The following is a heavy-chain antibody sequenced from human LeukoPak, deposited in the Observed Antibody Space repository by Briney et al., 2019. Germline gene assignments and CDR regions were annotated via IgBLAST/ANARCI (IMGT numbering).Heavy chain of an antibody. Sequence: PGGSLRLSCAASGFTFSTYAMSWVRQAPGKGLEWVSDISGSGGSTYYADSVKGRFTISRDNSKNTLYVQMNSLRAEDTAVYYCARGQADALDIWGQGTMVTVSS. V-gene: IGHV3-23*01. CDR1: GFTFSTYA. CDR2: ISGSGGST. CDR3: ARGQADALDI. J-gene: IGHJ3*02. D-gene: IGHD3-16*01.